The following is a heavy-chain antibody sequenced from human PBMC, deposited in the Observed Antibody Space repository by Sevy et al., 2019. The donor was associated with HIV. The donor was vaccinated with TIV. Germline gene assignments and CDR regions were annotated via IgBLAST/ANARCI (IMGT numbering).Heavy chain of an antibody. D-gene: IGHD6-19*01. CDR1: GFTFSSYA. CDR3: AKKGGAWSAGWFFDY. CDR2: ISGSGGST. V-gene: IGHV3-23*01. Sequence: GGSLRLSCAASGFTFSSYAMSWVRQAPGKGLEWVSAISGSGGSTYYADSVKGRFTISRDNSKNTLYLQMNSLRAEDTAVYYSAKKGGAWSAGWFFDYWGQGTLVTVSS. J-gene: IGHJ4*01.